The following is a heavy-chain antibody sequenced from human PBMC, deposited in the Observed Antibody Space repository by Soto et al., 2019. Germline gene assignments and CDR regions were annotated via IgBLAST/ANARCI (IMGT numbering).Heavy chain of an antibody. D-gene: IGHD6-25*01. V-gene: IGHV4-39*01. Sequence: SETLSLTCTVSGGSISSSSYFWAWIRQPPGKGLEWTGSIYYSGNTYSNPSLKSRVTLFVDTSRNQFSLKLSSVIAADTAVYYCARQARVYSSGKYYFDYWGQGTLVTVSS. J-gene: IGHJ4*02. CDR1: GGSISSSSYF. CDR2: IYYSGNT. CDR3: ARQARVYSSGKYYFDY.